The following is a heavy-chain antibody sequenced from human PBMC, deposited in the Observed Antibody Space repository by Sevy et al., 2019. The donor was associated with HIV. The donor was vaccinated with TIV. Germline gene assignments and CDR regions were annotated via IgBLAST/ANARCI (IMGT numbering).Heavy chain of an antibody. D-gene: IGHD3-3*01. V-gene: IGHV3-33*01. CDR3: ARDRRGITISAEWGGGMDV. J-gene: IGHJ6*02. CDR1: GFTLSSYG. CDR2: IRYDGSNK. Sequence: GGSLRLSCAASGFTLSSYGMHWVRQAPGKGLEWVAVIRYDGSNKYYADSVKGRFTISRDNSKNTLYLQMNSLRAEDTAVDYCARDRRGITISAEWGGGMDVWGQGTTVTVSS.